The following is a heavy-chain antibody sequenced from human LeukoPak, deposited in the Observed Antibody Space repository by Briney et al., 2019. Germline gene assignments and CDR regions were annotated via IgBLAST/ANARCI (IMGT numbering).Heavy chain of an antibody. D-gene: IGHD6-19*01. V-gene: IGHV3-23*01. CDR3: ARRGSSGWYDY. CDR2: ISGGGPVT. Sequence: GRSLRLSCAASGFTFSSYWMSWVRQAPGKGLECVSAISGGGPVTYYTDSVKGRFTISRDNSKNTLYLEMNSLRAEDMAVYYCARRGSSGWYDYWGQGTLVTVSS. CDR1: GFTFSSYW. J-gene: IGHJ4*02.